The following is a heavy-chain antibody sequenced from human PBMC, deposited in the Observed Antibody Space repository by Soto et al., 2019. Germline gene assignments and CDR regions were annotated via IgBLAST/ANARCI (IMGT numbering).Heavy chain of an antibody. CDR1: GFTFSSYA. J-gene: IGHJ6*02. D-gene: IGHD4-17*01. CDR2: ISGSGGST. CDR3: AKLGAVDYPYYYYGMDV. Sequence: GESLKISCAASGFTFSSYAMSWVRQAPGKGLEWVSAISGSGGSTYYADSVKGRFTISRDNSKNTLYLQMNSLRAEDTAVYYCAKLGAVDYPYYYYGMDVWGQGTTVTVSS. V-gene: IGHV3-23*01.